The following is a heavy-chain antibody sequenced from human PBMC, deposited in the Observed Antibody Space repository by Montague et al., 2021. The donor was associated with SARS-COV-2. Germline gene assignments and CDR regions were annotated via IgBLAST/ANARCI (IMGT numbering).Heavy chain of an antibody. CDR2: IYYRGNT. D-gene: IGHD2-21*02. CDR1: DASISSDNYF. J-gene: IGHJ4*02. Sequence: SETLSLTCTVSDASISSDNYFWGWIRQPPGKGLEWIGSIYYRGNTYLNPSLKSRATMSVDTSKNQFSLKLNSVTAADAAVYYCARESDAVDYWGQGTLVTVSS. CDR3: ARESDAVDY. V-gene: IGHV4-39*02.